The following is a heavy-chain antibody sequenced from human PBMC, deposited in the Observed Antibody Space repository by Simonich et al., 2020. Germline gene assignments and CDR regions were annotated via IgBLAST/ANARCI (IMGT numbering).Heavy chain of an antibody. CDR2: ISSSSSYI. CDR1: GFTFSSYS. CDR3: AGGVYCSSTSCSTYYYYGMDV. V-gene: IGHV3-21*01. D-gene: IGHD2-2*01. Sequence: EVQLVESGGGLVKPGGSMRLSCAASGFTFSSYSMNWVRQAPGKGLEWVSSISSSSSYIYYADSVKGRFTNARYNAKNSLYLQMNSLRAEDTAVYYCAGGVYCSSTSCSTYYYYGMDVWGQGTTVTVSS. J-gene: IGHJ6*02.